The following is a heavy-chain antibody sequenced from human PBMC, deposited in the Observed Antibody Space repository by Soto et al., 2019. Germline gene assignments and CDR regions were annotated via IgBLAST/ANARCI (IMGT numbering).Heavy chain of an antibody. CDR2: INPNSGGT. D-gene: IGHD2-21*02. CDR1: GYTFTGYY. Sequence: ASVKVSCKASGYTFTGYYMHWVRQAPGQGLEWMGWINPNSGGTNYAQKFQGRVTMTRDTSISTAYMELSSLTSDDTAVYYCARGPSCGGDCYLFDYWGQGSLVTVSS. V-gene: IGHV1-2*02. J-gene: IGHJ4*02. CDR3: ARGPSCGGDCYLFDY.